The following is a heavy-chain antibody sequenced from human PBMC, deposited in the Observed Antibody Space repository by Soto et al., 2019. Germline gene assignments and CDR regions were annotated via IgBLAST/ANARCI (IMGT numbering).Heavy chain of an antibody. CDR2: IRNKANGYTT. D-gene: IGHD1-26*01. CDR1: GFSFSDHY. CDR3: AKEATNDQWELIHFDS. J-gene: IGHJ5*01. V-gene: IGHV3-72*01. Sequence: LVESGGGVIQPGGSLRLSCAASGFSFSDHYMDWVRQAQGKGLEWLGRIRNKANGYTTEYAASVKGRITISRDDSKNSVFLHVTNLKIAETAVYFCAKEATNDQWELIHFDSWGQGNLVTVSS.